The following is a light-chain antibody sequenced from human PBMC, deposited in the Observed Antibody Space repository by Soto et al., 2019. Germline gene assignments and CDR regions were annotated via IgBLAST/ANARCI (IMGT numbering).Light chain of an antibody. CDR1: SSDVGSSNY. Sequence: SALTQPACVSWSPGHSITSSCNGTSSDVGSSNYVSWYQHHPGNAPQLIIFDVSDRPSGVSHRFSGSKSGNTASLIISGRLAEDEAYDYCSSYTRGNSWVFGGGTKLTVL. J-gene: IGLJ3*02. CDR2: DVS. CDR3: SSYTRGNSWV. V-gene: IGLV2-14*03.